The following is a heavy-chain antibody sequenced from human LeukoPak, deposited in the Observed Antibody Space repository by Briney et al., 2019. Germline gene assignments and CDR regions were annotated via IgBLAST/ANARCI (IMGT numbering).Heavy chain of an antibody. J-gene: IGHJ6*03. V-gene: IGHV1-8*01. D-gene: IGHD6-13*01. CDR1: GYTFTIYD. CDR3: ARGDTFSALSSSWYGGQQGFGDYYYYYYMDV. CDR2: MNPKSGNT. Sequence: VASVKVSCKASGYTFTIYDINWVRPAPGQGLEWVGWMNPKSGNTGYAQKVQGRVTMTRNTSISTAYMELSSLRSEDTAVYYCARGDTFSALSSSWYGGQQGFGDYYYYYYMDVWGKGTTVTVSS.